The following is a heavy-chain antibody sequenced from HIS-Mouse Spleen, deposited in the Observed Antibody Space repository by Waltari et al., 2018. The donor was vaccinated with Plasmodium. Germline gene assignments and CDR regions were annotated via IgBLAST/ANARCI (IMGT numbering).Heavy chain of an antibody. V-gene: IGHV1-2*02. CDR1: GYTFTGST. J-gene: IGHJ6*02. D-gene: IGHD7-27*01. CDR3: ARSLGLPYYYYGMDV. CDR2: INPNSGGT. Sequence: QVQLVQSGAEVKKPGASVMVSCRASGYTFTGSTLHGVRQAPVQGLEWMGGINPNSGGTNYAQKFQGRVTMTRDTSISTAYMELSRLRSDDTAVYYCARSLGLPYYYYGMDVWGQGTTVTVSS.